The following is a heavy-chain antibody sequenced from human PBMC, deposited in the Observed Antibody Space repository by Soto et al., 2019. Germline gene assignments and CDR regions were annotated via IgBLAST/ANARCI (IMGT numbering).Heavy chain of an antibody. CDR3: ARVAY. J-gene: IGHJ4*02. V-gene: IGHV3-21*01. CDR2: ISSGSSDT. Sequence: LRLSFEASGFTFIRVSINWVRQVPGKGLEWVASISSGSSDTWYADSVKGRFIISRDNAQNSLFLQMNTLRPEDTAMYYCARVAYWGPGTQVTVSS. CDR1: GFTFIRVS.